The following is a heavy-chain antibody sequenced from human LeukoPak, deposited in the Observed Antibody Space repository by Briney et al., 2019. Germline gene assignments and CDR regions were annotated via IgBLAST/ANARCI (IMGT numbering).Heavy chain of an antibody. J-gene: IGHJ4*02. CDR3: AALPYTTAWREY. Sequence: SETLSLTCSLSGDSIESYFWTWIRQPRGKGPXWIGYMXNSGPPNYNPSLKSRVTISGDTTKNVFSLNLQSVTAADSAIYYCAALPYTTAWREYWGQGALVTVSS. V-gene: IGHV4-59*13. D-gene: IGHD3-16*01. CDR1: GDSIESYF. CDR2: MXNSGPP.